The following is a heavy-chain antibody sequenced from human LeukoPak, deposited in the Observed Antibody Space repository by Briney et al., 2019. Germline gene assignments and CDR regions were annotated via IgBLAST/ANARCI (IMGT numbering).Heavy chain of an antibody. J-gene: IGHJ3*02. V-gene: IGHV7-4-1*02. CDR3: ARDPSGSYYAAHAFDT. Sequence: ASVKVSCKASGYTFTSYAMNWVRQAPGQGLEWMGWINTNTGNPTYAQGFTGRFVFSLDTSVSTAYLQISSLKAEDTAVYYCARDPSGSYYAAHAFDTWGQGTMVTVSS. CDR1: GYTFTSYA. CDR2: INTNTGNP. D-gene: IGHD1-26*01.